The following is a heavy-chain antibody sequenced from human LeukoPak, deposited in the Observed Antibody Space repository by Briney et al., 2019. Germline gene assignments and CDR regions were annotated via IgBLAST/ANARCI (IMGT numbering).Heavy chain of an antibody. CDR2: INPSGGST. Sequence: ASVKVSCKASGYTFTGYYMHWVRQAPGQGLEWMGIINPSGGSTSYAQKFQGRVTMTRDTSISTAYMELSRLRSDDTAVYYCARATENWFDPWGQGTLVTVSS. CDR3: ARATENWFDP. CDR1: GYTFTGYY. V-gene: IGHV1-46*01. D-gene: IGHD5-12*01. J-gene: IGHJ5*02.